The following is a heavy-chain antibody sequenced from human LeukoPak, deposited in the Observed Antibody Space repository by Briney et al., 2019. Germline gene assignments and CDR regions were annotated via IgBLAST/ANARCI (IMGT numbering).Heavy chain of an antibody. CDR3: ARTYGHYQNYFDY. Sequence: PSETLSLTCAVYGGSFSGYYWSWIRQPPGKGLEWSGEINHSGSTNYNPSLKRRVTISVDTTKNQFSLKQRSVTAADPAVYYCARTYGHYQNYFDYWGQGTLVTVSS. D-gene: IGHD2-2*01. CDR1: GGSFSGYY. CDR2: INHSGST. J-gene: IGHJ4*02. V-gene: IGHV4-34*01.